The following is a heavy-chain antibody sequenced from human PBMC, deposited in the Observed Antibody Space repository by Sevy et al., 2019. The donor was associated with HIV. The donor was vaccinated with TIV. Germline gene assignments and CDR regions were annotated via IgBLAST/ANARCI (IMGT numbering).Heavy chain of an antibody. CDR3: ARGDYYGSLYYFDY. Sequence: GGSLRLSCAASVFTFNYHFKNWVRQVPGKGLEWVSYISSASSYINYSDSVKGRFTISRDNAKNLVFLEMNNLRPEDTAVYFCARGDYYGSLYYFDYWGQGTLVTVSS. CDR2: ISSASSYI. D-gene: IGHD3-10*01. CDR1: VFTFNYHF. V-gene: IGHV3-21*01. J-gene: IGHJ4*02.